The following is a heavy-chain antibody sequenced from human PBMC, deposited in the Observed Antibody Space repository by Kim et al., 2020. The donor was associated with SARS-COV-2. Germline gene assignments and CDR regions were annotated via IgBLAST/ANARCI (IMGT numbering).Heavy chain of an antibody. CDR1: GFTFSSYA. V-gene: IGHV3-23*01. Sequence: GGSLRLSCAASGFTFSSYAMSWVRQAPGKGLEWVSAISGSGGSTYYADSVKGRFTISRDNSKNTLYLQMNSLRAEDTAVYYCAKDRDCSSTSCYEWGYYYYGIDVWGQGTTITVSS. D-gene: IGHD2-2*01. CDR3: AKDRDCSSTSCYEWGYYYYGIDV. J-gene: IGHJ6*02. CDR2: ISGSGGST.